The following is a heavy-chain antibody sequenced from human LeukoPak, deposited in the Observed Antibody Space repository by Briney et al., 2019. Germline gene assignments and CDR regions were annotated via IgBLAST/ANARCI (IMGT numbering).Heavy chain of an antibody. J-gene: IGHJ3*02. CDR3: ARTYGYGAFDI. V-gene: IGHV1-2*02. CDR1: GYTFTDYY. CDR2: INLNSRGT. Sequence: GSVKVSCKASGYTFTDYYMHWVRRAPGQGLQWMGWINLNSRGTNYAQKFQGRVTITRDTSISTAYMELSRLRSDDTAVYYCARTYGYGAFDIWGQGTMVTVSS. D-gene: IGHD5-18*01.